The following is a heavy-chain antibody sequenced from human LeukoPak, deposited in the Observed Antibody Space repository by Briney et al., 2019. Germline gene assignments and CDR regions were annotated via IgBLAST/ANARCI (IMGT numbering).Heavy chain of an antibody. J-gene: IGHJ5*02. Sequence: PSETLSLTCAVYGGSFSGYYWSWIRQPPGKGLEWIGEINHSGSTNYNPSLKSRVTISVDTSKNQFALKLSSVTAADTAVYYCARGRNCGGDCYFNWFDPWGQGTLVTVFS. V-gene: IGHV4-34*01. CDR2: INHSGST. CDR1: GGSFSGYY. D-gene: IGHD2-21*02. CDR3: ARGRNCGGDCYFNWFDP.